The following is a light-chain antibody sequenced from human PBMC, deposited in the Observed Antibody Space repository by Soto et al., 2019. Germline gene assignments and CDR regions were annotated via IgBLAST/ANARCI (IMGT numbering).Light chain of an antibody. Sequence: LTQPASVFGSPGQSITFSCTGTSSDVGGYNFVSWYQQHPGKAPKLMIYEVSSRPSGVSNRFSGSKSGNTASLTISGLQAEDEADYYCSSYTTSSSYVFGTGTKVTVL. CDR2: EVS. CDR1: SSDVGGYNF. J-gene: IGLJ1*01. V-gene: IGLV2-14*03. CDR3: SSYTTSSSYV.